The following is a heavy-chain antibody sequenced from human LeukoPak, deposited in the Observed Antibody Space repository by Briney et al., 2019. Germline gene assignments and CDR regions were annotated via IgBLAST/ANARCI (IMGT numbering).Heavy chain of an antibody. CDR1: GYTFTGYY. J-gene: IGHJ5*02. D-gene: IGHD4-17*01. Sequence: ASVKVSCKASGYTFTGYYMHWVRQAPGQGLEWMGWINPNSGGTNYAQKFQGRVTMTRDTSISTAYMEPSRLRSDDTAVYYCARTKPPYMTTAYTGWFDPWGQGTLVTVSS. CDR3: ARTKPPYMTTAYTGWFDP. V-gene: IGHV1-2*02. CDR2: INPNSGGT.